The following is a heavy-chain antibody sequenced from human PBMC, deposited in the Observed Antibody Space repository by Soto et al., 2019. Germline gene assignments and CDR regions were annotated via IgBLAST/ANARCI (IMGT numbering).Heavy chain of an antibody. CDR2: IYPGDSDT. D-gene: IGHD6-19*01. CDR3: ARPREAGKNYYGVDV. CDR1: GYSFTSYW. Sequence: GESLKISCKGAGYSFTSYWIGWVRQMPGKGLEWMGIIYPGDSDTRYSPSFQGQVTISVDKSISTAYLQWSSLKASDTAMYYCARPREAGKNYYGVDVWGQGTTVTVS. V-gene: IGHV5-51*01. J-gene: IGHJ6*02.